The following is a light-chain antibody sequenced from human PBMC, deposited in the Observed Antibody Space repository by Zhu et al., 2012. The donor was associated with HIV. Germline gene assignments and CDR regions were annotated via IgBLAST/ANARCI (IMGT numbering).Light chain of an antibody. J-gene: IGKJ2*01. Sequence: EIVLTQSPGTLSLSPEERATLSCRASQTVSRNYLAWYQQKPGQAPRLLIYGASRRVTGIPDRFSGSGSGTDFTLTISRLEPEDFAVYYCQQYGSSPRTFGQGTKLEI. CDR1: QTVSRNY. CDR2: GAS. V-gene: IGKV3-20*01. CDR3: QQYGSSPRT.